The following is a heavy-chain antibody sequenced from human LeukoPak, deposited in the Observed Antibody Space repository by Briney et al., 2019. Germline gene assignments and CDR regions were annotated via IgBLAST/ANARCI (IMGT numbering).Heavy chain of an antibody. CDR3: ARHRPYDILTGYYIMGYFDY. V-gene: IGHV4-39*01. Sequence: KASETLSLTCTVPGGSISSSSYYWGWIRQPPGKGLEWIGSIYYSGSTYYNPSLKSRVTISVDTSKNQFSLKLSSVTAADTAVYYRARHRPYDILTGYYIMGYFDYWGQGTLVTVSS. CDR2: IYYSGST. CDR1: GGSISSSSYY. D-gene: IGHD3-9*01. J-gene: IGHJ4*02.